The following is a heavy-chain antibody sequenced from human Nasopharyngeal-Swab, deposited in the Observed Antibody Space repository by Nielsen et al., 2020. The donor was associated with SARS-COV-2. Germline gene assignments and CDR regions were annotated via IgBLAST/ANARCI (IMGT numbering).Heavy chain of an antibody. CDR2: ISYDGSNK. CDR3: AKTRGYDFWSGLTGY. J-gene: IGHJ4*02. D-gene: IGHD3-3*01. V-gene: IGHV3-30*18. Sequence: GESLKISCAASGFTFSSYGMHWVRQAPGKGLEWVAVISYDGSNKYYADSVKGRFTISRDNSKNTLYRQMNSLRAEDTAVYYCAKTRGYDFWSGLTGYWGQGTLVTVSS. CDR1: GFTFSSYG.